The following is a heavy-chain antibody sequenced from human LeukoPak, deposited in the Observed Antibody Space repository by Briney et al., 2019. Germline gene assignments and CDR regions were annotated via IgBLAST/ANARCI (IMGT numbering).Heavy chain of an antibody. CDR1: GYTFTGYY. D-gene: IGHD3-16*02. CDR2: INPNSGGT. J-gene: IGHJ5*02. V-gene: IGHV1-2*02. CDR3: ARDRIGDYVWGSYRFNWFDP. Sequence: ASVKVSCKASGYTFTGYYMHWVRQAPGQGLEWMGWINPNSGGTNYAQKLQGRVTMTRDTSISTAYMELSRLRSDDTAVYYCARDRIGDYVWGSYRFNWFDPWGQGTLVTVSS.